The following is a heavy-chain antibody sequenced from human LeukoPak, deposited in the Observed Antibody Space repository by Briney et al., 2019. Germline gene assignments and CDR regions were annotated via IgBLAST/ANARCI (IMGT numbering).Heavy chain of an antibody. V-gene: IGHV3-23*01. Sequence: GGSLRLSCAASVFTFSIYAMSWVRQAPGKGLEWVSAISGSGGSTYYADSVKGRFTISRDNSKNTLYLQMNSLRAEDAAVYYCAKDCSSTNCSDVWGQGTTVTVSS. CDR1: VFTFSIYA. CDR3: AKDCSSTNCSDV. D-gene: IGHD2-2*01. CDR2: ISGSGGST. J-gene: IGHJ6*02.